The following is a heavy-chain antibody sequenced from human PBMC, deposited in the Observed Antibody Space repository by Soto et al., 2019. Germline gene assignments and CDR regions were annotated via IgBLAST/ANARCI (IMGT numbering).Heavy chain of an antibody. CDR3: ARDWARIAVAGYYYYYGMDV. CDR1: GGSISSGDYY. D-gene: IGHD6-19*01. Sequence: SETLSLTCTVSGGSISSGDYYWSWIRQPPGKGLEWIGHIYYSGSTYYNPSLKSRVTISVDTSKNQFSLKLSSVTAADTAVYYCARDWARIAVAGYYYYYGMDVWGQGTTVTVSS. V-gene: IGHV4-30-4*01. CDR2: IYYSGST. J-gene: IGHJ6*02.